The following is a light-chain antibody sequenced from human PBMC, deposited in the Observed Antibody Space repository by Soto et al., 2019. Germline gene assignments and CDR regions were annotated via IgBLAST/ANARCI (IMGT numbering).Light chain of an antibody. J-gene: IGKJ5*01. Sequence: DIVMTQSPDSLAVSLGERATINCKSSQSLLHSDGKTYLYWYLQKPGQPPQLLIYEVSNRFSGVPDRFSGSGSGTDFTLTISSLQAEDVAVYYCQQYYTAIAFGQGTRLEIK. V-gene: IGKV2D-29*01. CDR1: QSLLHSDGKTY. CDR2: EVS. CDR3: QQYYTAIA.